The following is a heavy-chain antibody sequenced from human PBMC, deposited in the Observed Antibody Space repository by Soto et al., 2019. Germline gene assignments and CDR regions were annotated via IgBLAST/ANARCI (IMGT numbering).Heavy chain of an antibody. J-gene: IGHJ4*02. V-gene: IGHV4-39*02. Sequence: QLQLQESGPGLVKPSETLSLTCTVSGGSFDITSSYWAWVRQPPGKALEWIAYIYYSGSTYYNPSLKSRITISVDTSTNQLSLRLSSVTAADTAVYYCATVPIVGTKPYYFDSWGQGTLVTVSS. CDR2: IYYSGST. D-gene: IGHD1-1*01. CDR1: GGSFDITSSY. CDR3: ATVPIVGTKPYYFDS.